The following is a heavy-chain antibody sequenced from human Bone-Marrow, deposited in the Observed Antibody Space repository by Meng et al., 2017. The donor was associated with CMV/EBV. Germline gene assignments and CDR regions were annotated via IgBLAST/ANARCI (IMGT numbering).Heavy chain of an antibody. CDR3: ARGSSGLGAFDI. CDR2: INQYGSEE. J-gene: IGHJ3*02. Sequence: GESLKISCAASAFTFSSYWMSWVRQAPGKGLEWVASINQYGSEEYSVDSVKGRFTISRDNAKNSLYLQMNSQRAEDTAVYYCARGSSGLGAFDIWGQGTMVTVSS. D-gene: IGHD3-22*01. CDR1: AFTFSSYW. V-gene: IGHV3-7*01.